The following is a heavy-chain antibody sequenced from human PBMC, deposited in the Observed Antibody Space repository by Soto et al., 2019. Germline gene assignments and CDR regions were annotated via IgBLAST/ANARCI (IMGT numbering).Heavy chain of an antibody. Sequence: SETLSLTCTVSGGSISSYYWSWIRQPPGKGLEWIGYIYYSGSTNYNPSLKSRVTISVDTSKNQFSLKLSSVTAADTAVYYCARGGGSGYDFHYYYYYGMDVWGQGTTVTVSS. J-gene: IGHJ6*02. V-gene: IGHV4-59*01. CDR3: ARGGGSGYDFHYYYYYGMDV. CDR2: IYYSGST. D-gene: IGHD5-12*01. CDR1: GGSISSYY.